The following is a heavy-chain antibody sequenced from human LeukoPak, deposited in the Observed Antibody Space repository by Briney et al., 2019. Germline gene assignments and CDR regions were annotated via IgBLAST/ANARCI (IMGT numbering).Heavy chain of an antibody. CDR3: ARVGRPSIAARLVDY. CDR2: ISSSSSYI. D-gene: IGHD6-6*01. CDR1: GFTFSSYA. V-gene: IGHV3-21*01. Sequence: PGGSLRLSCAASGFTFSSYAMSWVRQAPGKGLEWVSSISSSSSYIYYADSVKGRFTISRDNAKNPLYLQMNSLRAEDTAVYYCARVGRPSIAARLVDYWGQGTLVTVSS. J-gene: IGHJ4*02.